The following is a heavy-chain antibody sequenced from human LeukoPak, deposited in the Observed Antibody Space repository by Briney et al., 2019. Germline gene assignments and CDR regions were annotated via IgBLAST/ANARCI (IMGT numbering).Heavy chain of an antibody. Sequence: SETLSLTCTVSGGSISSYYWSWIRQPAGKGLERIGRIYTSGSTNYNPSLKSRVTMSVDTSKNQFSLKLSSVTAADTAVYYCAREVVVVPAAIENWFDPWGQGTLVTVSS. D-gene: IGHD2-2*01. J-gene: IGHJ5*02. CDR1: GGSISSYY. V-gene: IGHV4-4*07. CDR2: IYTSGST. CDR3: AREVVVVPAAIENWFDP.